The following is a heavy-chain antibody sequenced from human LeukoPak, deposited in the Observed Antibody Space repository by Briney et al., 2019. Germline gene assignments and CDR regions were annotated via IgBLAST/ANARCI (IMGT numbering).Heavy chain of an antibody. CDR3: TRAFATYDY. Sequence: PGGSLRLSCAASGFTFSTYGMNWVRQALGKGLEWVSYISSTSSALYNGDSVKGRFTISRDNAKNSLYLQMNSLRDEDTALYYCTRAFATYDYWGQGTLVSVSS. CDR2: ISSTSSAL. CDR1: GFTFSTYG. V-gene: IGHV3-48*02. J-gene: IGHJ4*02.